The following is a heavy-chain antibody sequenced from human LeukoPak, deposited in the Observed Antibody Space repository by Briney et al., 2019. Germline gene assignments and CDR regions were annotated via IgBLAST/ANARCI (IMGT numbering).Heavy chain of an antibody. J-gene: IGHJ6*02. D-gene: IGHD3-22*01. CDR1: GYTFTSYG. CDR2: ISAYNGNT. V-gene: IGHV1-18*01. CDR3: ARVYDSSGYYWSTIRTYYYYGMDV. Sequence: ASVKVSCKASGYTFTSYGISWVRQAPGQGLEWMGWISAYNGNTNYAQKLQGRVTMTTDTSTSTAYMELRSLRSDDTAVYYYARVYDSSGYYWSTIRTYYYYGMDVWGQGTTVTVSS.